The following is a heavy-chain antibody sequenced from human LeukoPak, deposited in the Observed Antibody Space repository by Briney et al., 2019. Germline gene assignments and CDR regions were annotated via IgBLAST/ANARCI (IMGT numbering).Heavy chain of an antibody. D-gene: IGHD3-22*01. Sequence: GASVKVSCKASGYTFTIYDINWVRQAPGQGLEWMGWMNPNSGNTGYAQKFQGRVTMTRNTSISTAYMELSSLRSEDTAVYYCARTRYDSSGYYFRPLDYWGQGTLVTVSS. V-gene: IGHV1-8*01. CDR1: GYTFTIYD. J-gene: IGHJ4*02. CDR2: MNPNSGNT. CDR3: ARTRYDSSGYYFRPLDY.